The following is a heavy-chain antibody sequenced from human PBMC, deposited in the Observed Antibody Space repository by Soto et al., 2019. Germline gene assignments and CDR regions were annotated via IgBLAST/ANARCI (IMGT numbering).Heavy chain of an antibody. CDR2: IYHSGST. D-gene: IGHD5-12*01. CDR1: GGSISSRSSY. J-gene: IGHJ5*02. CDR3: AVANSNWYDP. V-gene: IGHV4-39*01. Sequence: SETLSLTCTVSGGSISSRSSYWSWIRQPPGKGLEWIGNIYHSGSTYYSPSLESRVTISIDTSKNQFSLRLNSVTATDTAVYYCAVANSNWYDPWGQGTLVTVSS.